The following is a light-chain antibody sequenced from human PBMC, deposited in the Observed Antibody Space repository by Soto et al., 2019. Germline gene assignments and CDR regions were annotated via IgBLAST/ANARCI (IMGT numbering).Light chain of an antibody. J-gene: IGKJ4*01. CDR2: GAS. V-gene: IGKV3-20*01. CDR1: QSVSSSY. Sequence: EIVLTQSPGILSLSPGERVTLSCRASQSVSSSYLAWYQQKPGQDPRLLIYGASNRATGISDRFIGRGSWTDFTLTISRLEPEDFAVYYCQQYGSSHPLTFGGGTKVEIK. CDR3: QQYGSSHPLT.